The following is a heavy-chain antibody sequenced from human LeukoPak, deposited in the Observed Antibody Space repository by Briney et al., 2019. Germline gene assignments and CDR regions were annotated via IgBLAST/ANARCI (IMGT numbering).Heavy chain of an antibody. CDR1: GFTFSSYS. CDR2: ISSGSSHI. D-gene: IGHD3-22*01. CDR3: ATPLDYYDSSGYHQGGD. Sequence: GGSLRLSCVVSGFTFSSYSMNWVRQAPGKGLEWVSAISSGSSHIYYADSVKGRLTIARDNAKNSLYLQMNSLRAEDTAVYYCATPLDYYDSSGYHQGGDWGQGTLVTVSS. J-gene: IGHJ4*02. V-gene: IGHV3-21*04.